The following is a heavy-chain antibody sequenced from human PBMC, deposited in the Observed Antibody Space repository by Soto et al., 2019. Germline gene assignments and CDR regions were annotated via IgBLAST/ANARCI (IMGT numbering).Heavy chain of an antibody. D-gene: IGHD2-15*01. Sequence: GGSLRLSCAASGFTFSSYGMHWVRQAPGKGLEWVAVIWYDGSNKYYADSVKGRFTISRDNSKNTLYLQMNSLRAEDTAVYYCARDGVVAATPYYYYYGMDVWGQGTTVTV. V-gene: IGHV3-33*01. CDR3: ARDGVVAATPYYYYYGMDV. CDR1: GFTFSSYG. CDR2: IWYDGSNK. J-gene: IGHJ6*02.